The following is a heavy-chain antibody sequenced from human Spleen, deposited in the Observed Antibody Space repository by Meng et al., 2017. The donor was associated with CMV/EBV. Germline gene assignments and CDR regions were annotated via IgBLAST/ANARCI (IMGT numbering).Heavy chain of an antibody. CDR1: GYSFTGYY. V-gene: IGHV1-2*02. J-gene: IGHJ5*02. CDR3: ARDRCSSTSCYWFDP. Sequence: SGYSFTGYYMHWVRQAPGQGLEWMGWINPNSGGTNSAQKYQGRGTMTRDTSISTAYMELSRLRSDDTAVYYCARDRCSSTSCYWFDPWGQGTLVTVSS. D-gene: IGHD2-2*01. CDR2: INPNSGGT.